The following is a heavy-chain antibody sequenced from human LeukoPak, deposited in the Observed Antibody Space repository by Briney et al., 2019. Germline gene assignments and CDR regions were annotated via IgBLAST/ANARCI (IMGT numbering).Heavy chain of an antibody. D-gene: IGHD3-22*01. V-gene: IGHV3-66*01. J-gene: IGHJ4*02. CDR1: GFTVSSNY. CDR2: IYSGGST. Sequence: GSLRLSCAASGFTVSSNYMSWVRQAPGKGLEWVSVIYSGGSTYYADSVKGRFTISRDNSKNTLYLQMNSLRAEDTAVYYCASTYDSSGYYGLWGQGTLVTVSS. CDR3: ASTYDSSGYYGL.